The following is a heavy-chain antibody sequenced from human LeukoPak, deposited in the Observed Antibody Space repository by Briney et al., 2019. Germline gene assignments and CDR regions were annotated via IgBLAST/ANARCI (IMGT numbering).Heavy chain of an antibody. V-gene: IGHV3-48*03. Sequence: PGGSLRLSCAASGFTFSSYEMNWARQAPGKGLEWVSYISSSGSTIYYADSVKGRFTISRDNAKNSLYLQMNSLRAEDTAVYYCAREDDSSGYYPHWGQGTLVTVSS. CDR2: ISSSGSTI. J-gene: IGHJ4*02. CDR3: AREDDSSGYYPH. D-gene: IGHD3-22*01. CDR1: GFTFSSYE.